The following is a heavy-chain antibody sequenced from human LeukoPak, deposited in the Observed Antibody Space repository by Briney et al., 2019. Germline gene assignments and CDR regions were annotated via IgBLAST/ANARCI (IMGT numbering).Heavy chain of an antibody. V-gene: IGHV4-39*07. CDR2: IYYSGST. D-gene: IGHD5-24*01. CDR3: ARVTAGMATAYYYYYYMDV. J-gene: IGHJ6*03. Sequence: PSETLSLTCTVSGGSISRSRYYWGWIRQPPGKGLEWIGSIYYSGSTYYNPSLKSRVTTSVDTSKNQFSLKLSSVTAADTAVYYCARVTAGMATAYYYYYYMDVWGKGTTVTISS. CDR1: GGSISRSRYY.